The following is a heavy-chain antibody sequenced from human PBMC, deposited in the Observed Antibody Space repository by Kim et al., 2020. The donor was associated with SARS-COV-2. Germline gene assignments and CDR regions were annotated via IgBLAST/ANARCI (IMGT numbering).Heavy chain of an antibody. Sequence: GGSLRLSCSASGFSFSSYGMHWVRQAPGKGLEYVSATSSDGGSTYYADSVKGRFTISRDNSKNTLYLQMSSLRTEDTAVYYCVKEPRPGPLRGRLNKWGQGTRVTVSS. CDR2: TSSDGGST. CDR3: VKEPRPGPLRGRLNK. CDR1: GFSFSSYG. V-gene: IGHV3-64D*06. J-gene: IGHJ4*02. D-gene: IGHD3-16*01.